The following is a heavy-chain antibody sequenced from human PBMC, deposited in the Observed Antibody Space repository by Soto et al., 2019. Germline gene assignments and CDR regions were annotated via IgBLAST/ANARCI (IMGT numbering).Heavy chain of an antibody. Sequence: PSETLSLTCVVSGGSITSYHWSWIRQPPGKGLEWIGEIDHSGSTNYNPSLKSRVTISVDTSKNQFSLKLSSVTAADTAVYYCASTQQLPPGGWFDPWGQGTLVTVSS. CDR1: GGSITSYH. D-gene: IGHD5-18*01. J-gene: IGHJ5*02. V-gene: IGHV4-34*01. CDR2: IDHSGST. CDR3: ASTQQLPPGGWFDP.